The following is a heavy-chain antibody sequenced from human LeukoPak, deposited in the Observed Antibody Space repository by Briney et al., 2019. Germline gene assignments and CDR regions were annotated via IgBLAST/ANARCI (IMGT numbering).Heavy chain of an antibody. CDR2: ISSSSSYI. Sequence: GGSLRLSCAASGFTFSSYSMNWVRQAPGKGLEWVSSISSSSSYIYYADSVKGRFTISRDNAKNSLYLPMNSLRAEDTAVYYCARGAPIDYINGFFDYWGQGTLVTVSS. CDR1: GFTFSSYS. J-gene: IGHJ4*02. V-gene: IGHV3-21*01. CDR3: ARGAPIDYINGFFDY. D-gene: IGHD4-11*01.